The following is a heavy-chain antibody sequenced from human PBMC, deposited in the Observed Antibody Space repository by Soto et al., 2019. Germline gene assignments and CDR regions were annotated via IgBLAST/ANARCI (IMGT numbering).Heavy chain of an antibody. V-gene: IGHV3-7*01. J-gene: IGHJ4*02. Sequence: GGSLRLSCAASGFTFSSYWMSWVRQAPGKGLEWVANIKQDGSEKYYVDSVKGRFTISRDNAKNSLYLQMNSLRAEDTAVYYCAKTEELLWFGEPYQPFFDYWGQGTLVTVSS. D-gene: IGHD3-10*01. CDR1: GFTFSSYW. CDR2: IKQDGSEK. CDR3: AKTEELLWFGEPYQPFFDY.